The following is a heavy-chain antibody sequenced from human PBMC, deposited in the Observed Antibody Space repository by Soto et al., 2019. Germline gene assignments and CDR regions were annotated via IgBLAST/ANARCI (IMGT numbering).Heavy chain of an antibody. CDR3: VREFVRDFHNWFDL. V-gene: IGHV3-48*03. CDR1: GFTFSNFE. Sequence: HPGGSLRLSCAASGFTFSNFEMNWVRQAPGKGLEWVSYISSGGNTMYYADSVKGRFTISRDNAKNSLYLEMNSLRAEDTAVYYCVREFVRDFHNWFDLWGQGTLVTV. CDR2: ISSGGNTM. J-gene: IGHJ5*02. D-gene: IGHD2-21*02.